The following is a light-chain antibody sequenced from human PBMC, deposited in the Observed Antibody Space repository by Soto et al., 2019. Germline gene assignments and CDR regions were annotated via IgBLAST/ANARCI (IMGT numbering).Light chain of an antibody. J-gene: IGKJ1*01. CDR1: QNVNSNF. CDR3: QQYGSSPRT. CDR2: NAS. Sequence: EIVLTQSPGTLSLSPGERATLSCRASQNVNSNFLAWYQQKPGQAPRLLIYNASNRATGIPDRFSGSGSGTDFTLTISRLEPEDFAVYYCQQYGSSPRTFGQGTKVDIK. V-gene: IGKV3-20*01.